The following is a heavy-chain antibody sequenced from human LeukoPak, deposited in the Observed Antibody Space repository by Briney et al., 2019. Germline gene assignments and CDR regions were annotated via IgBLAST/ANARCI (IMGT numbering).Heavy chain of an antibody. CDR1: GFTFSSYE. Sequence: GGSLRLSCAASGFTFSSYEMNWVRQAPGKGLEWVAFIRYDGSNKYYADSVKGRFTTSRDNSKNTLYLQMNSLRAEDTAVYYCAKAMYSGSYKIDYWGQGTLVTVSS. D-gene: IGHD1-26*01. V-gene: IGHV3-30*02. CDR2: IRYDGSNK. J-gene: IGHJ4*02. CDR3: AKAMYSGSYKIDY.